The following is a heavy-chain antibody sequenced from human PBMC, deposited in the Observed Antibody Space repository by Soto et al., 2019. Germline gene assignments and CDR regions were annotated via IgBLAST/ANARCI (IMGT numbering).Heavy chain of an antibody. CDR2: IYYSGST. J-gene: IGHJ5*02. CDR3: ERESIADSPGP. V-gene: IGHV4-39*02. CDR1: GGSISSSSYY. D-gene: IGHD6-6*01. Sequence: PSETLSLTCTVSGGSISSSSYYWGWIRQPPGKGLEWIGSIYYSGSTYYNPSLKSRVTISVDTSKNQFSLKLSSVTAADTAVYYCERESIADSPGPWGQGTLVTVSS.